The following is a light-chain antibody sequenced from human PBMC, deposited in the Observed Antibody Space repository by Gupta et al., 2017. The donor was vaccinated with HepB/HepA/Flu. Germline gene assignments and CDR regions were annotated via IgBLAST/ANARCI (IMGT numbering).Light chain of an antibody. Sequence: DIQLTQSPSFLYASVGDRVSITCRASQGISSYLVWYQQKPGKAPKLLISAASTLQSGVPTRFSGSGSGAEFTLTVSSLQPEDCATYYCHQVQSYPLTFGAGTKVEIK. CDR2: AAS. CDR3: HQVQSYPLT. V-gene: IGKV1-9*01. J-gene: IGKJ4*01. CDR1: QGISSY.